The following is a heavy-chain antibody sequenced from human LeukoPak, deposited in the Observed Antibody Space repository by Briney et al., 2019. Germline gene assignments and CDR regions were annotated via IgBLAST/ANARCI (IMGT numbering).Heavy chain of an antibody. CDR2: IYHSGST. J-gene: IGHJ4*02. CDR1: GGSISSGGYS. D-gene: IGHD3-16*02. Sequence: SQTLSLTCAVSGGSISSGGYSWSWIRQPPGKGLEWIGYIYHSGSTYYNPSLKSRVTISVDRSKNQFPLKLSSVTAADTAVYYCARGATHSNPGELSPTPLDYWGQGTLVTVSS. CDR3: ARGATHSNPGELSPTPLDY. V-gene: IGHV4-30-2*01.